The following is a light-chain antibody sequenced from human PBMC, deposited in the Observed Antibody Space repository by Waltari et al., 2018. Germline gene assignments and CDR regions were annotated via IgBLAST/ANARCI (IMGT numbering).Light chain of an antibody. CDR3: LQSKKYLRT. CDR2: KAS. Sequence: DIEMTQTPPSLIVSLGQPASISCRSSRGLLHHNGNTYLSWLQQRPGQPPKLLIYKASNRVTGVPDRFSGSGTGTEFTLKISRVEAEDFGTYFCLQSKKYLRTFGQGTRLEIK. J-gene: IGKJ1*01. V-gene: IGKV2-24*01. CDR1: RGLLHHNGNTY.